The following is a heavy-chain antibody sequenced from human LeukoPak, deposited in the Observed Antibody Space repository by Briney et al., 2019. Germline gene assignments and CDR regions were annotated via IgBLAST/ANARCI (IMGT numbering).Heavy chain of an antibody. Sequence: GGSLRLSCAASGFTFSSYWMSWVRQAPGKGLEWVANIKQDGSEKYYVDSVKGRFTISRYNAKNSLYLQLSSLRAEDTAVYYCERESSRPYYYYYYMDVWGKGTTVTVSS. V-gene: IGHV3-7*01. CDR3: ERESSRPYYYYYYMDV. J-gene: IGHJ6*03. CDR1: GFTFSSYW. CDR2: IKQDGSEK. D-gene: IGHD6-13*01.